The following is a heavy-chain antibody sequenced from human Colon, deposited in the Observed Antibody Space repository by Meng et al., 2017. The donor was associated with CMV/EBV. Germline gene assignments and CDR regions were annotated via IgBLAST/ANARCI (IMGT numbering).Heavy chain of an antibody. J-gene: IGHJ4*02. V-gene: IGHV3-48*03. Sequence: GESLKISWVSSGFTFSSYEMNWVRQAPGKGLEWFSYMSGGGGTVYYAGSVKGRFTISRNNAENSLYLQMSSLRAEDTAVYYCAKDRYDTGGYHAQFDFWGQGTLVTVSS. CDR2: MSGGGGTV. D-gene: IGHD2-8*02. CDR3: AKDRYDTGGYHAQFDF. CDR1: GFTFSSYE.